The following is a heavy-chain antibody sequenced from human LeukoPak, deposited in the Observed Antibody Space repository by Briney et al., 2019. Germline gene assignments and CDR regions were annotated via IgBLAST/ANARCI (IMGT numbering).Heavy chain of an antibody. D-gene: IGHD2-2*01. CDR2: ISAYNGNT. CDR1: GYTFTSYG. Sequence: GASVKVSCKASGYTFTSYGISWVRQAPGQGLEWMGWISAYNGNTNYAQKLQGRVTMTTDTSTSTAYMELRSLRSDDTAVYYCAKRPTSSTSQRYFDYWGQGTLVTVSS. V-gene: IGHV1-18*01. J-gene: IGHJ4*02. CDR3: AKRPTSSTSQRYFDY.